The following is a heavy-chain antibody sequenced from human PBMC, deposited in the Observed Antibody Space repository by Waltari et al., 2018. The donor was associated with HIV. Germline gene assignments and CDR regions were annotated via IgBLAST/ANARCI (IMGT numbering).Heavy chain of an antibody. CDR3: ARERWGYFDY. D-gene: IGHD3-16*01. Sequence: EVQLVESGGGLVKPGGSLRLSCAASGFSFSSDSMTWVRQAPGKGLEWVSSISSSSSYIYYADSVKGRFTISRDNAKNSLYLQMNSLRAEDTAVYYCARERWGYFDYWGQGTLVTVSS. CDR2: ISSSSSYI. V-gene: IGHV3-21*01. CDR1: GFSFSSDS. J-gene: IGHJ4*02.